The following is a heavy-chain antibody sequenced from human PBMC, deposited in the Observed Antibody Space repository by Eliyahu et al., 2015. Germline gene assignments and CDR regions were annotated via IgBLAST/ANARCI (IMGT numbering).Heavy chain of an antibody. V-gene: IGHV6-1*02. CDR1: GASVSSNSVA. J-gene: IGHJ4*02. CDR3: ARGQNSAYDY. D-gene: IGHD5-12*01. Sequence: QVQLQQSGPGLVKPSQTLSLTCAISGASVSSNSVAWSWIRQSPSRGLEWLGRTYYMSKWYTEYAVSVKSRITISLDTSKNQFSLQLNSMTPEDTAVYYCARGQNSAYDYWGQGTLVTVSS. CDR2: TYYMSKWYT.